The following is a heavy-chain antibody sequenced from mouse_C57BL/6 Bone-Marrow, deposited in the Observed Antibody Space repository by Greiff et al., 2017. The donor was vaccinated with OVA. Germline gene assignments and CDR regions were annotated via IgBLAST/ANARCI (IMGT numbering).Heavy chain of an antibody. CDR3: ARNYGN. CDR1: GYTFTSYW. CDR2: IYPRSGNT. V-gene: IGHV1-55*01. J-gene: IGHJ2*01. D-gene: IGHD1-1*01. Sequence: QVQLQQPGAELVKPGASVKMSCKASGYTFTSYWITWVKQRPGQGLEWIGEIYPRSGNTYYNEKFKGKATLTADKSSSTAYMELSSLTSEDSAVYFCARNYGNWGQGTTLTVSS.